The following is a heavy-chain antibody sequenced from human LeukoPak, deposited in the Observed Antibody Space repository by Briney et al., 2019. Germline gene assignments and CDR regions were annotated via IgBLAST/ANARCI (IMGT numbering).Heavy chain of an antibody. J-gene: IGHJ3*02. CDR3: ARAIGETSAFDI. CDR1: GGSISSGGYY. Sequence: PSQTLPLTCTVSGGSISSGGYYWSWIRQPPGKGLEWIGYIYYSGSTNYNPSLKSRVTISVDTSKNQFSLKLSSVTAADTAVYYCARAIGETSAFDIWGQGTMVTVSS. CDR2: IYYSGST. V-gene: IGHV4-61*08. D-gene: IGHD3-10*01.